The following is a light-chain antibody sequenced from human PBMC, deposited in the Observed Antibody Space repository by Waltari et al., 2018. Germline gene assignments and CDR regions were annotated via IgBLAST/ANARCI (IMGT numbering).Light chain of an antibody. CDR3: QVWSGGNDHDYV. V-gene: IGLV3-21*03. Sequence: SYVVTQSPSVSVAPGMTAKISCGGDNIRTYSVHWYQQKAGQAPVLVVYDDRDRPSGVPERFAGSNSGNTAALTISRSEAGDEADYYCQVWSGGNDHDYVFGSGT. CDR1: NIRTYS. J-gene: IGLJ6*01. CDR2: DDR.